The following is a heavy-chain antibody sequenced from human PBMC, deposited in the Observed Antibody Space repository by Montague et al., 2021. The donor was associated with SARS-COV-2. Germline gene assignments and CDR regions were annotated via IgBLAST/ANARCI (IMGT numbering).Heavy chain of an antibody. V-gene: IGHV4-39*01. CDR3: ARLSNYYGSGSYYPHNYYYYGMDV. CDR1: GGSISSSSYY. Sequence: SETLSLTCTVSGGSISSSSYYWGWIRQPPGKGLEWIGSIYYSGSTYYSESLKSRVTISVDTSKNQFSLKLSSVTAADTAVYYCARLSNYYGSGSYYPHNYYYYGMDVWGQGTTVTVSS. J-gene: IGHJ6*02. D-gene: IGHD3-10*01. CDR2: IYYSGST.